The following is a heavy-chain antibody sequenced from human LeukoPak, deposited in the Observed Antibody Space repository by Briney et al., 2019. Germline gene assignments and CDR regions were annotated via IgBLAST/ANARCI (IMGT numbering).Heavy chain of an antibody. Sequence: ASVKVSCKASGYTFTSYGISWVRQAPGQGLDWMGWISAYNGNANYAQKIQGRVTMTKATSTSTAYMGLRSLRSDDTAVYYCARGPVIVGATLDYWGQGTLVTVSS. J-gene: IGHJ4*02. V-gene: IGHV1-18*01. CDR1: GYTFTSYG. CDR3: ARGPVIVGATLDY. D-gene: IGHD1-26*01. CDR2: ISAYNGNA.